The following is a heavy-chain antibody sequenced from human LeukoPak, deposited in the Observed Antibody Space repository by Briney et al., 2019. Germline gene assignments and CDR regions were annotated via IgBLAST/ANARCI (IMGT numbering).Heavy chain of an antibody. CDR1: GGSISSYY. D-gene: IGHD6-19*01. V-gene: IGHV4-59*01. CDR2: IYYSGST. CDR3: ARIAVAEGFDP. J-gene: IGHJ5*02. Sequence: SETLSLTCTVSGGSISSYYWSWIRQPPGKGLEWIGYIYYSGSTNYNPSLKSRVTISVDTSKNRFSLKLSSVTAADTAVYYCARIAVAEGFDPWGQGTLVAVSS.